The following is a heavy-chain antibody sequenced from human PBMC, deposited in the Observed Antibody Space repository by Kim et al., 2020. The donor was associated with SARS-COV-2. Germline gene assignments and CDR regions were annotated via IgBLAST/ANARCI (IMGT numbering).Heavy chain of an antibody. J-gene: IGHJ5*02. CDR2: IYSGGST. D-gene: IGHD3-22*01. V-gene: IGHV3-53*04. CDR3: ATTYYYDSSGYHT. Sequence: GGSLRLSCAVSGFTVSSNYMSWVRQAPGKGLEWVSVIYSGGSTYYADSVKGRFTISRHNSKNTLYLQMNSLRAEDTAVYYCATTYYYDSSGYHTWGQGTLVTVSS. CDR1: GFTVSSNY.